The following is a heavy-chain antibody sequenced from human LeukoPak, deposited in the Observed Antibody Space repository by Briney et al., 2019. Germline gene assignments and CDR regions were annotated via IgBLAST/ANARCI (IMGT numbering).Heavy chain of an antibody. CDR1: GFTFSRYS. D-gene: IGHD6-19*01. CDR2: VNSDGSGT. Sequence: GGSLRLSCAASGFTFSRYSMHWVRQAPGKGPVWVSHVNSDGSGTDYADSVKGRFTISRDNSKNTLYLQMNSLRAEDTAVYHCAKRSAESSGYFDYWGQGTLVTVSS. J-gene: IGHJ4*02. CDR3: AKRSAESSGYFDY. V-gene: IGHV3-74*01.